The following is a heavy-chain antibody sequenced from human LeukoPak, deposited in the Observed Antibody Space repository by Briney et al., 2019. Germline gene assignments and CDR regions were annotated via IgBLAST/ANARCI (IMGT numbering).Heavy chain of an antibody. CDR2: ISGSGFTT. D-gene: IGHD3-16*01. CDR1: GGTFSVYA. J-gene: IGHJ6*03. CDR3: AKYEPADDVRDYYYYMDV. V-gene: IGHV3-23*01. Sequence: AGSLRLSCAASGGTFSVYAMTWVRQAPGEGLEWVSSISGSGFTTNYGDSVRGRITIARDNSKNTLYLQMNSMAADDTAVYYCAKYEPADDVRDYYYYMDVWGKGTPVTVSS.